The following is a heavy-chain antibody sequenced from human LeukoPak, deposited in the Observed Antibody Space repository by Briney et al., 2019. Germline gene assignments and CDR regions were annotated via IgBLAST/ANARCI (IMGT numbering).Heavy chain of an antibody. CDR1: GGSISSNSHY. D-gene: IGHD6-19*01. Sequence: KPSETLSLTCTVSGGSISSNSHYWGWIRQPPGKGLEWIGSMYYSGSTYYTPSLKRRVTISVDTSKTQFSLKLSSVTAADTAVYYCARRRSGWYDYWGQGTLVTVSS. CDR2: MYYSGST. J-gene: IGHJ4*02. V-gene: IGHV4-39*01. CDR3: ARRRSGWYDY.